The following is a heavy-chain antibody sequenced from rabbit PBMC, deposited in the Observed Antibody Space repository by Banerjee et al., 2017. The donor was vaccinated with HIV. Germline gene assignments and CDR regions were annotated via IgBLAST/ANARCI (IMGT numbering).Heavy chain of an antibody. CDR2: INAGGSGNT. V-gene: IGHV1S40*01. CDR3: ARDKTDGGSGYAFGL. CDR1: GFSFSSSYY. Sequence: QSLEESGGDLVKPGASLTLTCTGSGFSFSSSYYMCWVRQAPGKGLEWIACINAGGSGNTVYASWAKGRFTISKTSSTTVTLQMTSLTGADTATYFCARDKTDGGSGYAFGLWGPGTLVTVS. D-gene: IGHD8-1*01. J-gene: IGHJ6*01.